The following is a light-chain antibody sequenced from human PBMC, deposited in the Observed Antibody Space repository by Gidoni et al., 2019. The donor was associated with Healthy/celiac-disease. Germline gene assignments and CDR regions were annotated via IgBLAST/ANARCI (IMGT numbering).Light chain of an antibody. V-gene: IGKV3-11*01. CDR2: DAS. J-gene: IGKJ5*01. Sequence: EIVLTQSPSTLSLSPGERATLSCRASQSVSSYLAWYQQKPGQAPRLLIYDASNRATGIPTRFSGSGSGTDFTLTSSSLEPEDFAFYYCQQRSNWPPNFGQGTRLEIK. CDR1: QSVSSY. CDR3: QQRSNWPPN.